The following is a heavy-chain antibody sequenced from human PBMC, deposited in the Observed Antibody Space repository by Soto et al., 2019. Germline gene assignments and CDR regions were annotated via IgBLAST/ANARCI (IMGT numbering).Heavy chain of an antibody. Sequence: EVQLVESGGGLIQPGGSPRLSCAASGFTVSSNYMSWVRQAPGKGLEWVSVIYTGGSTSYADSVKGRFTISRDNSKNTVYLQMNSLRAEDTAVYSCARDFGRDSNQHWGQGTLVTVSS. J-gene: IGHJ1*01. CDR2: IYTGGST. CDR1: GFTVSSNY. D-gene: IGHD4-4*01. V-gene: IGHV3-53*01. CDR3: ARDFGRDSNQH.